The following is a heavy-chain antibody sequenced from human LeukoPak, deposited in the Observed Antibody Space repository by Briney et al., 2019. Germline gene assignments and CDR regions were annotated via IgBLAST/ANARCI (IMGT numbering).Heavy chain of an antibody. V-gene: IGHV1-69*04. CDR1: GGIFSSYA. CDR3: ARDLPPYYFDY. CDR2: IIPILGIA. J-gene: IGHJ4*02. Sequence: SVKVSCKASGGIFSSYAISWVRQAPGQGLEWMGRIIPILGIANYAQKFQGRVTITADKSTSTAYMDRSSLRSEDTAVYYCARDLPPYYFDYWGQGTLVTVSS.